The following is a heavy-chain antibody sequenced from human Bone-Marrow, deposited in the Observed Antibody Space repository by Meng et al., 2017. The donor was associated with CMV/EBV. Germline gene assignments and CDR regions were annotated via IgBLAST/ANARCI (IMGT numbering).Heavy chain of an antibody. D-gene: IGHD2-15*01. J-gene: IGHJ4*02. Sequence: GGSLRLSCAVSGFTFSSYEMNWVRQAPGKGLEWVSYISSSGSSIYYADSVKGRFTVSRDNVKNSLYLQMSSLRAEDTAVYYCARAVGVVVAATQRWLGYWGQGTLVTVSS. CDR3: ARAVGVVVAATQRWLGY. CDR1: GFTFSSYE. V-gene: IGHV3-48*03. CDR2: ISSSGSSI.